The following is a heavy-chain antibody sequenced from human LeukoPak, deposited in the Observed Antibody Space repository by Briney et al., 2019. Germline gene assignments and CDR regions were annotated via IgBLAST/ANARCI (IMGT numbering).Heavy chain of an antibody. V-gene: IGHV4-39*07. CDR3: ARVSTLRFLYWFDP. Sequence: SETLSLTCTVSGGSISSSSYYWGWIRQPPGKGLEWIGSIYYSGSTYYNPSLKSRVTISVDTSKNQFSLKLSSVTAADTAVYYCARVSTLRFLYWFDPWGQGTLVTVSS. J-gene: IGHJ5*02. D-gene: IGHD3-3*01. CDR1: GGSISSSSYY. CDR2: IYYSGST.